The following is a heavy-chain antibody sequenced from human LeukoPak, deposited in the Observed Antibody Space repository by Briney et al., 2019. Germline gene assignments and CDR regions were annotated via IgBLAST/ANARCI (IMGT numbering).Heavy chain of an antibody. CDR1: GFTFSSYG. J-gene: IGHJ4*02. CDR2: ISYDGSNK. V-gene: IGHV3-30*18. CDR3: AKDDYDSSGPYY. Sequence: GGSLRLSCAASGFTFSSYGMHWVRQAPGKGLEWVAVISYDGSNKYYADSVKGRFTISRDNSKNTLFLQMNSLRAEDTAIYYCAKDDYDSSGPYYWGQGTLVTVSS. D-gene: IGHD3-22*01.